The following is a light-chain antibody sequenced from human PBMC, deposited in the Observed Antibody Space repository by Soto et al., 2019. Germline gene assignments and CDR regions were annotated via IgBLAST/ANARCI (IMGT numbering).Light chain of an antibody. J-gene: IGKJ3*01. CDR1: QSVSSS. CDR3: QQRTDWPT. CDR2: DAS. V-gene: IGKV3-11*01. Sequence: EIVLTQSPATLSLSPGERATLSCRASQSVSSSLAWYQQKPGQAPRLLIYDASNRATGIPARFSGSGSGTDFTLTISSLEPEDVAFYYCQQRTDWPTFGPGTKVDIK.